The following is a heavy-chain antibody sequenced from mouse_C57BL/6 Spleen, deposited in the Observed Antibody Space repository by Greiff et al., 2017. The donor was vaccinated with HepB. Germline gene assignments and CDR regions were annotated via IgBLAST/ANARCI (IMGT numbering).Heavy chain of an antibody. CDR3: ARTAWFAY. CDR2: INPNNGGT. Sequence: EVQLQQSGPELVKPGASVKISCKASGYTFTDYYMNWVKQSHGKSLEWIGDINPNNGGTSYNQKFKGKATLTVDKSSSTAYMELRSLTSEDSAFYYCARTAWFAYWGQGTLVTVSA. J-gene: IGHJ3*01. CDR1: GYTFTDYY. V-gene: IGHV1-26*01.